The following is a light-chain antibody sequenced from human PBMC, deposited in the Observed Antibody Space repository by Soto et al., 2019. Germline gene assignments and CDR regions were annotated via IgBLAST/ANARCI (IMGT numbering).Light chain of an antibody. V-gene: IGKV1-13*02. CDR2: DAS. J-gene: IGKJ3*01. CDR3: QQFNSYPQEFT. CDR1: QGISSA. Sequence: AIQLTQSPSSLSASVGDRVTITCRASQGISSALAWYQQKPGKAPKLLIYDASSLESGVPSRFSGSGSGTDFTLTISSLQPEDFATHYCQQFNSYPQEFTFGPGTKVDIK.